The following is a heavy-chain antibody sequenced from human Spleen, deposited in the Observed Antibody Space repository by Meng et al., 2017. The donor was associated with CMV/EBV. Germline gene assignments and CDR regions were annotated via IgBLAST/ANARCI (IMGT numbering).Heavy chain of an antibody. CDR3: ARVYCTSTSCFKPPDF. Sequence: ESLKISCAASGFTFSSYWMHWVRQAPGKGPVWVSRINSDGSTSYADSVKGRLTISRDNAKNSLYLQMNSLRAEDTAVYSCARVYCTSTSCFKPPDFWGQGTLVTVSS. D-gene: IGHD2-2*01. J-gene: IGHJ4*02. CDR2: INSDGST. CDR1: GFTFSSYW. V-gene: IGHV3-74*01.